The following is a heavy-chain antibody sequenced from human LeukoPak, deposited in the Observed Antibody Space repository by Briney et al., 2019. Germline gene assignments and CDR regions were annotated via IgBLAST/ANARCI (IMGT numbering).Heavy chain of an antibody. CDR1: GFTFSNYA. CDR2: ISASGLST. J-gene: IGHJ4*02. V-gene: IGHV3-23*01. D-gene: IGHD5-12*01. Sequence: GGSLRLSCVASGFTFSNYAMSWVRQAPGKGLEYVSPISASGLSTYYTDSVRGRFTNSRDNAKNSLYLQMNSLRAEDTAVYYCASQYSGYGGSSNYWGQGTLVTVSS. CDR3: ASQYSGYGGSSNY.